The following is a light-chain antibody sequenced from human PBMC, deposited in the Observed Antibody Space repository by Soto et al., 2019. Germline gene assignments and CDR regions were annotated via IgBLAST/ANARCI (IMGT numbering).Light chain of an antibody. Sequence: EMVLTQSPGTLSLSPGERVTLSCRASQSIRSNYLAWYQQKPGQAPRLLIYGASIRATGIPDRFSGSGSGTDFTLTISRLEPEDFAVYFCQHYVDSPLTFGQGTKVEVK. CDR3: QHYVDSPLT. V-gene: IGKV3-20*01. CDR2: GAS. CDR1: QSIRSNY. J-gene: IGKJ1*01.